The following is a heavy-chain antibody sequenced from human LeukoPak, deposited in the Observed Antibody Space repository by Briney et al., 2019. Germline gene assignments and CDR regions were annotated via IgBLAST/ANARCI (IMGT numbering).Heavy chain of an antibody. J-gene: IGHJ4*02. V-gene: IGHV3-66*01. Sequence: GRSLRLSCAASGFTVSSNYMSWVRQAPGKGLEWVSVIYSGGSTYYADSVKGRFTISSDNSKNTLYLQMNGLRAEDTAVYYCASTDGGWSVFDYWGQGTLVTVSS. CDR1: GFTVSSNY. D-gene: IGHD6-19*01. CDR3: ASTDGGWSVFDY. CDR2: IYSGGST.